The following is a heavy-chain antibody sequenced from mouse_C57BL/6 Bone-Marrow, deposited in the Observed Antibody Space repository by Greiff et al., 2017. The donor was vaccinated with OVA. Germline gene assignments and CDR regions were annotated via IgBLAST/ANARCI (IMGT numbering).Heavy chain of an antibody. CDR2: IYPGDGDT. Sequence: VQLQQSGPELVKPGASVKISCKASGYAFSSSWMNWVKQRPGKGLEWIGRIYPGDGDTNYNGKVKGKATLTADKSSSTAYMQLSSLTSEDSAVYFCARHEDCYYASYFDYWGQGTTLTVSS. V-gene: IGHV1-82*01. CDR3: ARHEDCYYASYFDY. CDR1: GYAFSSSW. D-gene: IGHD2-3*01. J-gene: IGHJ2*01.